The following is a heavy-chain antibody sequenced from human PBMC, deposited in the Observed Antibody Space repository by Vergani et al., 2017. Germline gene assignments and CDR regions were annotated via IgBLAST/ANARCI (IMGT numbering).Heavy chain of an antibody. CDR1: GFTFNQYG. Sequence: QVQLVESGGGVVQPGRSLRLSCAASGFTFNQYGMHWVRQAPGKGLEWVAVTWYDGNNKQYAASVKGRFTLSRDNSKSTMYLQMNSLRDEDTGVYYCARDPGVEQLVPNYFDYWDQGTLVTVSS. V-gene: IGHV3-33*01. CDR3: ARDPGVEQLVPNYFDY. J-gene: IGHJ4*02. CDR2: TWYDGNNK. D-gene: IGHD6-6*01.